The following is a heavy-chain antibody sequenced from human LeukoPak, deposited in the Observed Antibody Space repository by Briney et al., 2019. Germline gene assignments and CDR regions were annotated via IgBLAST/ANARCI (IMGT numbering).Heavy chain of an antibody. CDR1: GFTFSRYW. CDR2: INTDGSST. D-gene: IGHD3-16*01. Sequence: PGGSLRLSCAASGFTFSRYWMHWVRQAPGKGLVWVSRINTDGSSTDYADSVKGRFSISRNNAKNTLFLQMNSLRAEDTAVYYCAKDLTRGLRLGAFDIWGQGTMVTVSS. V-gene: IGHV3-74*01. J-gene: IGHJ3*02. CDR3: AKDLTRGLRLGAFDI.